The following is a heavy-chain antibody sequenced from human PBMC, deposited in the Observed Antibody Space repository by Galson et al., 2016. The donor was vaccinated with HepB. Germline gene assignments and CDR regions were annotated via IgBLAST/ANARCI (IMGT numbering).Heavy chain of an antibody. J-gene: IGHJ3*02. V-gene: IGHV3-7*01. CDR1: GFTFSSSG. CDR3: ARGLGASDI. CDR2: INEEGSEE. Sequence: SLRLSCAASGFTFSSSGMTWVRQAPGKGLEWVANINEEGSEEYYVDSVKGRFTISRDNAKNSLFLQMNSLRDEDTADSYCARGLGASDIRGTGSMVTVSS. D-gene: IGHD3-16*01.